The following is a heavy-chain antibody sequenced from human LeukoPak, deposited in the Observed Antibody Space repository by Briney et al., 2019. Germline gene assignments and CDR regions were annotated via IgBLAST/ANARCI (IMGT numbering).Heavy chain of an antibody. CDR2: IHPRRGDT. Sequence: ASVKVSCKTSGYSFTAFYIHWVRQAPGQGLEWMGWIHPRRGDTNYAQKFQGRVTMTRDTSISTAYMELSRLKSDDTAVYYCARSGGGNYFGFFDYWGQGTLVTVSS. CDR3: ARSGGGNYFGFFDY. V-gene: IGHV1-2*02. D-gene: IGHD1-26*01. J-gene: IGHJ4*02. CDR1: GYSFTAFY.